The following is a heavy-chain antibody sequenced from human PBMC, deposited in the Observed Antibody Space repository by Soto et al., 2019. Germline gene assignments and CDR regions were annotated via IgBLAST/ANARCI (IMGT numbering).Heavy chain of an antibody. CDR2: IKQDGSEK. CDR1: GFTFSSYW. CDR3: ARQHLWELSPFDY. D-gene: IGHD3-16*02. J-gene: IGHJ4*02. Sequence: LRLSCAASGFTFSSYWMSWVRQAPGKGLEWVANIKQDGSEKYYVDSVKGRFTISRDNAKNSLYLQMNSLRAEDTAVFYCARQHLWELSPFDYWGQGTLVTVSS. V-gene: IGHV3-7*03.